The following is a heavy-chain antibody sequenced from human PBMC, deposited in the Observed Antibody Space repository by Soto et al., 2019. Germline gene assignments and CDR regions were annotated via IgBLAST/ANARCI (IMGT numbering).Heavy chain of an antibody. CDR3: ARDIGFDIDY. CDR2: IYSKVGTI. Sequence: QVQLVQSGAEVQQPGASVKVSCKTSGYTFNDFGITWVRQAPGLGLEWLGWIYSKVGTINFAPKFQGRVIMTTDTSTCTAYMELTSLTFDDSAVYFCARDIGFDIDYWGQGTLVTVS. V-gene: IGHV1-18*01. CDR1: GYTFNDFG. J-gene: IGHJ4*02. D-gene: IGHD5-12*01.